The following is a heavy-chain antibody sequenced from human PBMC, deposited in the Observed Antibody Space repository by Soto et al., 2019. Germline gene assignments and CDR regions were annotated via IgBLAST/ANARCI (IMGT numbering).Heavy chain of an antibody. J-gene: IGHJ5*02. CDR3: ARGRGEFDP. V-gene: IGHV4-34*01. CDR1: GASLSDNY. Sequence: ASETLSLTCAVYGASLSDNYCNWLRQPPGKGLEWIGEINHSGNTNYNPSLRSRVTISIDTSKNQLSLNLRSVSAADTAVYYCARGRGEFDPWGQGTLVTVSS. CDR2: INHSGNT. D-gene: IGHD2-21*01.